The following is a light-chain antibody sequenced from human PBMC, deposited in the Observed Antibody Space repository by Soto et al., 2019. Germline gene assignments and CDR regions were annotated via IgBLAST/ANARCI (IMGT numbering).Light chain of an antibody. Sequence: DILMTQSPSTLSASVGDRVNITCRASQSVGRWLAWYQQKPGKAPKLLVFSASRLDSGAPSRFSGSGSGTDFTLTISSLQPDDFATYYCQQYNSFSTFGQGTKLEIK. CDR3: QQYNSFST. J-gene: IGKJ2*01. CDR2: SAS. CDR1: QSVGRW. V-gene: IGKV1-5*03.